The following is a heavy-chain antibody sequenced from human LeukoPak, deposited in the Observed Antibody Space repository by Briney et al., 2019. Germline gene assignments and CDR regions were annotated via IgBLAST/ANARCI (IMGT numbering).Heavy chain of an antibody. D-gene: IGHD3-3*01. J-gene: IGHJ6*03. V-gene: IGHV3-21*01. CDR2: ISSSSSYI. Sequence: PGGSLRLSCAASGFTFSSYSMNWVRQAPGKGLEWVSSISSSSSYIYYADSVKGRFTISRDNAKNSLYLQMNSLRAEDTAVYYCARASGRFYYYYYMDVWGKGTTVTVSS. CDR3: ARASGRFYYYYYMDV. CDR1: GFTFSSYS.